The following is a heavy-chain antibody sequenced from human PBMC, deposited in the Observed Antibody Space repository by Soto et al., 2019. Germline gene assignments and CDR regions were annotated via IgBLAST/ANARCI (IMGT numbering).Heavy chain of an antibody. CDR2: MNPNSGNT. Sequence: ASVKVSCKASGYTFTSYDINWVRQATGQGLEWMGWMNPNSGNTGYAQKFQGRVTMTRDTSTSTAYMELRSLRSEDTAVYYCARDRGDYDILTGSGDDAFDIWGEGTMVTVSS. V-gene: IGHV1-8*01. D-gene: IGHD3-9*01. J-gene: IGHJ3*02. CDR3: ARDRGDYDILTGSGDDAFDI. CDR1: GYTFTSYD.